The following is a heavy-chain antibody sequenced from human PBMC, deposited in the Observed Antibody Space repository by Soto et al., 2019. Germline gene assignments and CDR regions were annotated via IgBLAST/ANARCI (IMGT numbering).Heavy chain of an antibody. V-gene: IGHV6-1*01. J-gene: IGHJ6*02. CDR2: TYYRSKWYN. D-gene: IGHD2-15*01. CDR3: ARGSEDAFYNYYGMDV. Sequence: SQTLTLTCTISSDSFSSNSAAWNWIRQSPSRVLEWLGWTYYRSKWYNDYAVSVKSRITINPDTSKNQFSMQLNSVTPEAKAVYYCARGSEDAFYNYYGMDVWGQGTTVTVSS. CDR1: SDSFSSNSAA.